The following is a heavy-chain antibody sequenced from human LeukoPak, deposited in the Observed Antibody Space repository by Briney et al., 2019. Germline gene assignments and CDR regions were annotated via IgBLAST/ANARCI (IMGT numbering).Heavy chain of an antibody. Sequence: KSSETLSLTCTVSGYSISNYYWSWIRQPSGKGPEWIGYIYYSGSTNYNPSLASRVTISLDTSKNQFSLKLSSVTAADTAVYYCARRRGDFWSDYYAFDYWGQGTLVTISS. D-gene: IGHD3-3*01. CDR3: ARRRGDFWSDYYAFDY. CDR2: IYYSGST. J-gene: IGHJ4*02. CDR1: GYSISNYY. V-gene: IGHV4-59*08.